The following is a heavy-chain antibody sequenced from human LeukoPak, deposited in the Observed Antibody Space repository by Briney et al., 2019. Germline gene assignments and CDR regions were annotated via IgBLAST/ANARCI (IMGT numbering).Heavy chain of an antibody. CDR2: IYYSGST. V-gene: IGHV4-31*03. Sequence: SQTLSLTCTVSGGSISSGGYYWSWIRQHPGKGLEWIGYIYYSGSTYYNPSLKSRVTISVDTSKNQFSLKLSSVTAADTAVYYCARGVPAAIPYNSFDYWGQGTLVTVSS. J-gene: IGHJ4*02. CDR1: GGSISSGGYY. CDR3: ARGVPAAIPYNSFDY. D-gene: IGHD2-2*02.